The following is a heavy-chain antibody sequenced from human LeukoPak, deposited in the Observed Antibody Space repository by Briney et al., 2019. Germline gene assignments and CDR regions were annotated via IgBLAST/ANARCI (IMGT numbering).Heavy chain of an antibody. Sequence: ASVKVSCKASGYTFTSYGISWVRQAPGQGLEWMGWISAYNGNTNYAQKLQGRVTMTTDTSTSTACMELRSLRSDDTAVYYCARGPYCGGDCYPGFDYWGQGTLVTVSS. V-gene: IGHV1-18*04. CDR1: GYTFTSYG. CDR3: ARGPYCGGDCYPGFDY. CDR2: ISAYNGNT. J-gene: IGHJ4*02. D-gene: IGHD2-21*02.